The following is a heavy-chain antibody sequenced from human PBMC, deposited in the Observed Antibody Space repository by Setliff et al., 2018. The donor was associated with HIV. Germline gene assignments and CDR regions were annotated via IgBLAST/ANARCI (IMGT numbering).Heavy chain of an antibody. J-gene: IGHJ4*02. CDR1: RFTFSSYG. CDR2: IWSDGSNK. V-gene: IGHV3-33*06. CDR3: AKESPRAGYSVFDY. Sequence: PGGSLRLSCAASRFTFSSYGMHWVRQAPGKGLEWVAVIWSDGSNKYYADSVKGRFTISRDNSKNTLYLQMNSLRAEDTAVYYYAKESPRAGYSVFDYWGQGTLVTVSS. D-gene: IGHD5-18*01.